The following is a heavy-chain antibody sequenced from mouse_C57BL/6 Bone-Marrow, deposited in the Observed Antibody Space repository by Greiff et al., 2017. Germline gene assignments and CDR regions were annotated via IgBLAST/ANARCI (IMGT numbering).Heavy chain of an antibody. Sequence: QVQLQQPGAELVKPGASVKLSCKASGYTFTSYWMQWVKQRPGQGLEWIGEIDPSDSYTNYNQKFKGKATLTVDTSSSTAYMQLSSLPSEDAAVYYCARGGSDGYYDYFDYWGQGTTLTVSS. J-gene: IGHJ2*01. CDR3: ARGGSDGYYDYFDY. CDR1: GYTFTSYW. CDR2: IDPSDSYT. D-gene: IGHD2-3*01. V-gene: IGHV1-50*01.